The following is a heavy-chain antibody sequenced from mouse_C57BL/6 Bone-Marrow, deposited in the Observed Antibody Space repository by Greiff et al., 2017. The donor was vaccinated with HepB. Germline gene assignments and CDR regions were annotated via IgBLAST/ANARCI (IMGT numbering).Heavy chain of an antibody. J-gene: IGHJ2*01. Sequence: EVKVVESEGGLVQPGSSMKLSCTASGFTFSDYYMAWVRQVPEKGLEWVANINYDGSSTYYLDSLKSRFIISRDNAKNILYLQMSSLKSEDTATYYCAREKDGNYLFDYWGQGTTLTVSS. CDR1: GFTFSDYY. CDR2: INYDGSST. V-gene: IGHV5-16*01. CDR3: AREKDGNYLFDY. D-gene: IGHD2-1*01.